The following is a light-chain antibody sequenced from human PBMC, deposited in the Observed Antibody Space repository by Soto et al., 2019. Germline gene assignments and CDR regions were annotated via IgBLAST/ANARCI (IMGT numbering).Light chain of an antibody. CDR1: SSNIGAGYD. CDR3: QSYDSSLTVV. Sequence: QSVLTQPPSVSGAPGQRVTISCSGSSSNIGAGYDVHWYQQLPRTATLLIIYGNINRPSGVPDRFSGYKSGTAASLASTGLQADDEADYCCQSYDSSLTVVFGGGTKVTVL. J-gene: IGLJ2*01. CDR2: GNI. V-gene: IGLV1-40*01.